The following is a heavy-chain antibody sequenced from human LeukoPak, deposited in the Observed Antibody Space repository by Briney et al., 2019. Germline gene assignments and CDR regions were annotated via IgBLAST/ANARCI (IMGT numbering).Heavy chain of an antibody. CDR3: AKGRYCSSTSCIPNWFDP. D-gene: IGHD2-2*01. Sequence: PGGSLRLSCAASGFTFSSYWMSWVRQAPGKGLGWVSAISGSGGSTYYADSVKGRFTISRDNSKNTLYLQMNSLRAEDTAVYYCAKGRYCSSTSCIPNWFDPWGQGTLVTVSS. CDR1: GFTFSSYW. V-gene: IGHV3-23*01. J-gene: IGHJ5*02. CDR2: ISGSGGST.